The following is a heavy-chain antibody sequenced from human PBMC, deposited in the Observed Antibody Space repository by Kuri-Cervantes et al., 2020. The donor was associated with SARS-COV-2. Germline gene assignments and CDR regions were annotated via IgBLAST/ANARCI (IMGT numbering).Heavy chain of an antibody. CDR3: ARDRYDQMDV. CDR2: IYYSGST. CDR1: GGSISSYY. Sequence: SETLSLTCTDSGGSISSYYWSWIRQPPGKGLEWIGYIYYSGSTNYNPSLKSRVTISVDTSKNQFSLKLSSVTAADTAVYYCARDRYDQMDVWGKGTTVTVSS. V-gene: IGHV4-59*01. J-gene: IGHJ6*04. D-gene: IGHD3-3*01.